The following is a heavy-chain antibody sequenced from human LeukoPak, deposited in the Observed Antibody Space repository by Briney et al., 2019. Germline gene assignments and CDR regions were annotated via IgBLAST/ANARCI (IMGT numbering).Heavy chain of an antibody. Sequence: GGSLRLSCAASVFTFDDYGMSWVRQAPGKGLEWVSGINWNGGSTGYADSVKGRFTISRDNAKNSLYLQMNSLRAEDTALYYCARDPGGDGYNTNFDYWGQGTLVTVSS. CDR1: VFTFDDYG. CDR3: ARDPGGDGYNTNFDY. D-gene: IGHD5-24*01. V-gene: IGHV3-20*04. J-gene: IGHJ4*02. CDR2: INWNGGST.